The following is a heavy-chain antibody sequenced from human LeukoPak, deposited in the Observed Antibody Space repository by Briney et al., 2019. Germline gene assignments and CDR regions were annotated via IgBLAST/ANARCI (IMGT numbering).Heavy chain of an antibody. J-gene: IGHJ4*02. D-gene: IGHD3-16*02. CDR2: ISAYNGDT. CDR1: GYIFTSYG. CDR3: AADDQQVIL. Sequence: ASVKVSCKTSGYIFTSYGISWVRQAPGQGLEWMGWISAYNGDTNYPQKVQDRVTMTIDSSTTTAYMELRNLRSDDTAVYYCAADDQQVILWGQGTLVTVSS. V-gene: IGHV1-18*01.